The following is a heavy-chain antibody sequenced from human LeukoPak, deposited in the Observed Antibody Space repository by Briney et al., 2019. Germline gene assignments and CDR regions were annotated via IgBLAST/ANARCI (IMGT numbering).Heavy chain of an antibody. D-gene: IGHD4-17*01. CDR1: GGSFSGYY. J-gene: IGHJ6*02. CDR2: INHSGST. Sequence: SETLSLTCAVYGGSFSGYYWSWIRQPPGKELEWIGEINHSGSTNYNPSLKSRVTISVDTSKNQFSLKLSSVTAADTAVYYCARDSVTCYGMDVWGQGTTVTVSS. V-gene: IGHV4-34*01. CDR3: ARDSVTCYGMDV.